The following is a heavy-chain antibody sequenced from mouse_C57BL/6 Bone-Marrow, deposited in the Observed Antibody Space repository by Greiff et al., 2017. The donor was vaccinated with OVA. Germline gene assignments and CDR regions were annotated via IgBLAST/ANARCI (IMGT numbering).Heavy chain of an antibody. CDR2: IYPGDGDT. D-gene: IGHD2-4*01. CDR1: GYAFSSYW. J-gene: IGHJ3*01. Sequence: QVQLKESGAELVKPGASVKISCKASGYAFSSYWMNWVKQRPGKGLEWIGQIYPGDGDTNYNGKFTGKATLTADKSASTAYMQLSSLSSEDSAVYFCAIYYEAWFAYWGQGTLVTVSA. V-gene: IGHV1-80*01. CDR3: AIYYEAWFAY.